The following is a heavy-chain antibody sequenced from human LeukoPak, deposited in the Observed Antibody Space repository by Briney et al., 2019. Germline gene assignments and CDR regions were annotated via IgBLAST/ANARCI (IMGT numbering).Heavy chain of an antibody. D-gene: IGHD6-13*01. Sequence: GSSVKVSCKASGGTFSSYAISWVRQAPGQGLEWMGGIIPIFGTANYAQKFQGRVTITTDESTSTAYMELSSLRSEDTAVYYCARTDAAADTFLFDSWGQGTLVTVSS. CDR3: ARTDAAADTFLFDS. CDR1: GGTFSSYA. V-gene: IGHV1-69*05. J-gene: IGHJ4*02. CDR2: IIPIFGTA.